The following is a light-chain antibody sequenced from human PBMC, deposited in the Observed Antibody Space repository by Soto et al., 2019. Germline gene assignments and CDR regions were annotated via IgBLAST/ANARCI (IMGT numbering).Light chain of an antibody. Sequence: SSELTQRPSVSVSPGQTASITCSGDKLGNKYACWYQQKPGQSPVLVIYQHTKRPSGIPERFSGSNSGNTATLTISGTQAVDEADYYCQAWDSDTNLVFGGGTKLTVL. CDR2: QHT. CDR1: KLGNKY. V-gene: IGLV3-1*01. CDR3: QAWDSDTNLV. J-gene: IGLJ2*01.